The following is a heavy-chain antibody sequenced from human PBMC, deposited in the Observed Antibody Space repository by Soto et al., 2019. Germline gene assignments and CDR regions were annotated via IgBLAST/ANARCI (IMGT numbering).Heavy chain of an antibody. D-gene: IGHD6-19*01. Sequence: GGSLRLSCAASGFTFSIYAMSWVRQAPGKGLEWVSGMSGSGGSTYHADYVKGRFSISRDNSKNTLYLQMNSLRVEDTAIYYCAKEEFGWYFNYWGQGTLVTVSS. CDR2: MSGSGGST. J-gene: IGHJ4*02. V-gene: IGHV3-23*01. CDR3: AKEEFGWYFNY. CDR1: GFTFSIYA.